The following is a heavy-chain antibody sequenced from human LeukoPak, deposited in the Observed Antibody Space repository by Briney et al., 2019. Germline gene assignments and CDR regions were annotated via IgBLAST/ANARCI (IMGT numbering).Heavy chain of an antibody. CDR3: AKGPHRFLSRGSHRSFFLDY. D-gene: IGHD3-10*01. V-gene: IGHV3-30*02. CDR1: GFTFSSYA. Sequence: GGSLRLSCAASGFTFSSYAMHWVRQAPGKGLEWVAVIRYDGSNKYYADSVKGRFTISRDNSKNTLYLQMNSLRAEDTAVYYCAKGPHRFLSRGSHRSFFLDYWGQGTLVTVSS. CDR2: IRYDGSNK. J-gene: IGHJ4*02.